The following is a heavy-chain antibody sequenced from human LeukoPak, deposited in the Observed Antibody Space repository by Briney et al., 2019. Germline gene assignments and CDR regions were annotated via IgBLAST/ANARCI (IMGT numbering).Heavy chain of an antibody. D-gene: IGHD3-22*01. CDR2: ISGSGGST. CDR3: ARDRVTHSSGYALYYFDY. Sequence: GGSLRLSCAASGFTFSSYAMSWVRQAPGKGLEWVSAISGSGGSTYYADSVKGRFTISRDNSKNTLYLQMNSLRAEDTAVYYCARDRVTHSSGYALYYFDYWGQGTLVTVSS. J-gene: IGHJ4*02. V-gene: IGHV3-23*01. CDR1: GFTFSSYA.